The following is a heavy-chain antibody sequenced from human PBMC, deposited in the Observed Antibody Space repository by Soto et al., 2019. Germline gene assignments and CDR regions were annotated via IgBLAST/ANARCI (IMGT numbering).Heavy chain of an antibody. CDR1: GGSISSYY. Sequence: SETLSLTCTVSGGSISSYYWSWIRQPPGKGLEWIGYIYYSGSTNYNPSLKSRVTISVDTSKNQFSLKLSSVTAADTAVYYCARGYYDSSGMILDYWGQGTLVTVSS. J-gene: IGHJ4*02. D-gene: IGHD3-22*01. CDR2: IYYSGST. CDR3: ARGYYDSSGMILDY. V-gene: IGHV4-59*01.